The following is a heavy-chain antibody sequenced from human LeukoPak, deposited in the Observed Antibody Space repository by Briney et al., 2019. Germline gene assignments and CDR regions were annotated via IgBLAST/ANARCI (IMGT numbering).Heavy chain of an antibody. CDR1: GYTFTGYY. J-gene: IGHJ4*02. CDR3: ARDIVVVPAAPSQPDY. V-gene: IGHV1-2*02. Sequence: ASVKVSCNASGYTFTGYYMHWVRQAPGQGLEWMGWINPNSGGTNYAQKFQGRVTMTRDTSISTAYMELSRLRSDDTAVYYCARDIVVVPAAPSQPDYWGQGTLVTVSS. D-gene: IGHD2-2*01. CDR2: INPNSGGT.